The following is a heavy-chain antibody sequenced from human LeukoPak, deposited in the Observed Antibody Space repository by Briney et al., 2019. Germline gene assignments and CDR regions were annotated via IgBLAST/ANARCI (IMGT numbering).Heavy chain of an antibody. CDR1: GGPISSYY. V-gene: IGHV4-59*01. Sequence: SETLSLTCTVSGGPISSYYWSWIRQPPGKGLEWIGYIYYSGSTNYNPSLKSRVTISVDTSKNQFSLKLSSVTAADTAVYYCARDRYDYVWGSYRSRAFDIWGQGTMVTVSS. CDR3: ARDRYDYVWGSYRSRAFDI. D-gene: IGHD3-16*02. J-gene: IGHJ3*02. CDR2: IYYSGST.